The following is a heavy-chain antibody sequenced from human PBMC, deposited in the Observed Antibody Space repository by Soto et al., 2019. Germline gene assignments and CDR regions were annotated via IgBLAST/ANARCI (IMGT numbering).Heavy chain of an antibody. J-gene: IGHJ4*02. CDR1: GDSFTSYW. D-gene: IGHD3-9*01. V-gene: IGHV5-51*01. Sequence: PGESLKISCKGSGDSFTSYWIGWVRQMPGKGLEWMGIIYPGDSDTRYSPSFQGQVTISADKSISTAYLQWSSLKASDTAMYYCALATGYRGRLFDYWGQGTLVTVSS. CDR2: IYPGDSDT. CDR3: ALATGYRGRLFDY.